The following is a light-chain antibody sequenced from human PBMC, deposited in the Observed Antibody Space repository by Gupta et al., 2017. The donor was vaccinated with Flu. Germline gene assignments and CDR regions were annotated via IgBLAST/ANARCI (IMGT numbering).Light chain of an antibody. CDR1: QSVLYSSNNNNY. CDR3: QQDYGTPRT. Sequence: IVFPPSPDSLAVPLGARATINCKSSQSVLYSSNNNNYLALYQQNPGQPPRLIIYWASTRESGVPDRFSGSGSGTDVTLTISSLRAEDVAVYYCQQDYGTPRTVGGGTKVEI. J-gene: IGKJ4*01. V-gene: IGKV4-1*01. CDR2: WAS.